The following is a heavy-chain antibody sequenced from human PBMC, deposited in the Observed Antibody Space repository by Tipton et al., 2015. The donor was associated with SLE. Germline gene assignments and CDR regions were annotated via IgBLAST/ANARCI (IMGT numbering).Heavy chain of an antibody. V-gene: IGHV4-61*05. CDR1: GGSISSSSYY. J-gene: IGHJ1*01. CDR3: AIMPYSSGWTAAAYFQY. Sequence: LRLSCTVSGGSISSSSYYWGWIRQPPGKGLEWIGYIYYSGSTNYNPSPKSRVTISVDTSKNQFSLKLSSVTAADTAVYYCAIMPYSSGWTAAAYFQYWGQGTLVTVSS. CDR2: IYYSGST. D-gene: IGHD6-19*01.